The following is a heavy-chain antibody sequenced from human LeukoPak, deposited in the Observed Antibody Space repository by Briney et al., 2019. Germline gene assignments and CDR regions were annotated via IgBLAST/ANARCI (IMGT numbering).Heavy chain of an antibody. CDR3: ARERAKGEAFDI. J-gene: IGHJ3*02. D-gene: IGHD4/OR15-4a*01. CDR1: GGTFSSYA. V-gene: IGHV1-69*13. Sequence: ASVRVSCKASGGTFSSYAISWVRQAPGQGLEWMGGIIPIFGTANYAQKFQGRVTITADASTSTAYMELSSLRSEDTAVHYCARERAKGEAFDIWGQGTMVTVSS. CDR2: IIPIFGTA.